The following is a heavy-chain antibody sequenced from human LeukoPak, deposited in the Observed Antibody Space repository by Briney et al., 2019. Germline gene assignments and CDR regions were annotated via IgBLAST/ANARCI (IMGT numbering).Heavy chain of an antibody. CDR1: GGSFRGYY. V-gene: IGHV4-34*01. CDR2: INHSGST. D-gene: IGHD2-21*02. Sequence: SETLSLTCAVYGGSFRGYYWSWIRQPPGKGLEWIGEINHSGSTNYNPSLKSRVTISVDTSKNQFSLKLSSVTAADTAVYHCAGLVVGTATIDYWGQGTLVTVSS. CDR3: AGLVVGTATIDY. J-gene: IGHJ4*02.